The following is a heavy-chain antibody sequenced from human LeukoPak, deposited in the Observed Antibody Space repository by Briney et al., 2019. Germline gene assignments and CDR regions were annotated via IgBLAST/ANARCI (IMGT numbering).Heavy chain of an antibody. D-gene: IGHD3-22*01. J-gene: IGHJ4*02. CDR1: GFTFSSYA. V-gene: IGHV3-23*01. CDR2: ISGSGGST. CDR3: ARLRYYDSSGYLGGDY. Sequence: GGSLRLSRAASGFTFSSYAMSWVRQAPGKGLEWVSAISGSGGSTYYADSVKGRFTISRDNSKNSLYLQMNSLRAEDTAVYYCARLRYYDSSGYLGGDYWGQGTLVTVSS.